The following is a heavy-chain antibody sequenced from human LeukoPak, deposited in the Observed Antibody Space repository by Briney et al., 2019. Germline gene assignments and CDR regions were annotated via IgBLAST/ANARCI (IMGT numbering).Heavy chain of an antibody. CDR2: IYSGGST. CDR1: GFIFSSYE. D-gene: IGHD6-13*01. V-gene: IGHV3-53*01. J-gene: IGHJ4*02. Sequence: GGSLRLSCEASGFIFSSYEMIWVRQAPGKGLEWVSVIYSGGSTYYADSVKGRFTISRDNSKNTLYLQMNSLRAEDTAVYYCASDGIAAAPGEQFDYWGQGTLVTVSS. CDR3: ASDGIAAAPGEQFDY.